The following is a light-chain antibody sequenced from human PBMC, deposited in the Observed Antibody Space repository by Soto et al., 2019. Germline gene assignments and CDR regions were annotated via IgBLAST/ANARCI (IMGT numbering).Light chain of an antibody. CDR2: DAS. J-gene: IGKJ5*01. Sequence: EIVLTQSPATLSLSPGERATLSCRASQSVSSYLAWYQQKPGQAPRLLIYDASNRATGIPARFSGSGSGTDFTLTISRLEPEDFAVYYCQLYGISPHFGQGTRLEI. V-gene: IGKV3-11*01. CDR1: QSVSSY. CDR3: QLYGISPH.